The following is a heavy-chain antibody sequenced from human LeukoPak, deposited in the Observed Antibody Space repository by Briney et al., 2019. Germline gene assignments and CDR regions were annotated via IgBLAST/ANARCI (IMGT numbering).Heavy chain of an antibody. CDR2: ISNNGTNK. J-gene: IGHJ4*02. CDR3: ARSTGDCSGGTCYPDFDC. V-gene: IGHV3-30*17. CDR1: GFSFSYYA. Sequence: HTGRSLRLSCAASGFSFSYYAMHWVRQAPGKGLEWVAVISNNGTNKYYADSVKGRFTISRDNSKNTLYLQMNSLRAEDTAVYYCARSTGDCSGGTCYPDFDCWGQGTLVTVSS. D-gene: IGHD2-15*01.